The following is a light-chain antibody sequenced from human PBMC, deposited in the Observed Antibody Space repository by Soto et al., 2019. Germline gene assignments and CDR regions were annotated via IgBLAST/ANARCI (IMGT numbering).Light chain of an antibody. Sequence: DIQMTQSPASLSASVGDRVTITCQASQDIDNSLNWYQQKPGKAPKLLIYDASNLETGVPSRFSGSGSGADFACTHRSLQPEDIATYYCQQYHSVPPLTFGGGTKVEMK. J-gene: IGKJ4*01. V-gene: IGKV1-33*01. CDR2: DAS. CDR1: QDIDNS. CDR3: QQYHSVPPLT.